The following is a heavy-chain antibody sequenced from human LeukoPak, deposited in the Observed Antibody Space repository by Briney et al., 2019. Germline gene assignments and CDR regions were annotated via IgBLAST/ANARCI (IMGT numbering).Heavy chain of an antibody. CDR3: ARGRGYSCGHVNYQH. V-gene: IGHV4-34*01. CDR1: GGSFSGYY. CDR2: INHSGST. Sequence: SETLSLTCAVYGGSFSGYYWSWIRQPPEKGLEWIGEINHSGSTNYNPSLKSRVTISVDTSKNQFSLRLGSVTAADTAVYYCARGRGYSCGHVNYQHWGQGTLVTVSS. J-gene: IGHJ1*01. D-gene: IGHD6-19*01.